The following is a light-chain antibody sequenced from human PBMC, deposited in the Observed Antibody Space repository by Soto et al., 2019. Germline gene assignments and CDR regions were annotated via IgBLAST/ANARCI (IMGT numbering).Light chain of an antibody. CDR3: SLYAGRSNV. V-gene: IGLV2-8*01. Sequence: QSALTQPPSASGSPGQSVAISCTGTSSDVGGYNYVSWYQQHPGKAPKLMIYEVNKRPSGVPDRFSGSKSGNTASLTVSGLQAEDEAYYYFSLYAGRSNVFGTGTKVTV. CDR2: EVN. CDR1: SSDVGGYNY. J-gene: IGLJ1*01.